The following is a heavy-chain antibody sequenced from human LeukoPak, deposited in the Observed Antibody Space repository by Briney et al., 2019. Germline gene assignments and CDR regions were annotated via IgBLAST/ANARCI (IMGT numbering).Heavy chain of an antibody. CDR2: IIPIFGTA. V-gene: IGHV1-69*06. D-gene: IGHD4-17*01. J-gene: IGHJ3*02. CDR3: ATDRPYGAAFDI. CDR1: GYTFTSYG. Sequence: GASVKVSCKASGYTFTSYGISWVRQAPGQGLEWMGGIIPIFGTANYAQKFQGRVTMTEDTSTDTAYMELSSLRSEDTAVYYCATDRPYGAAFDIWGQGTMVTVSS.